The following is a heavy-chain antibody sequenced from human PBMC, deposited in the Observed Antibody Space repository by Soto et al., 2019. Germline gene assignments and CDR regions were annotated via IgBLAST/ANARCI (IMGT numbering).Heavy chain of an antibody. D-gene: IGHD2-21*02. V-gene: IGHV1-69*01. CDR3: ERASCGGDCPFDS. CDR2: IIPIFGAA. J-gene: IGHJ5*02. Sequence: QVLLVQSGAEVKKPGSSVKVSCKASGGTFNSYAISWVRQAPGQGLEWMGGIIPIFGAANFAQQFQGRVTITADESTSTVYMELSSLTSEDTAVYYCERASCGGDCPFDSWGQGTLVTVSS. CDR1: GGTFNSYA.